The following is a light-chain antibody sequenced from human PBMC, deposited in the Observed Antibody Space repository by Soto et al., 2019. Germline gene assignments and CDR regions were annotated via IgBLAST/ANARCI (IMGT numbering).Light chain of an antibody. Sequence: DLQMTQSPSSVSAYVGDSVTITCRASQDISRWLAWYQQKPGKAPRLLIYAASTLESGVPSRFRGSGSVTLFTLTITTLLPEDFATYYCQKADTFPLAFGGGTKLEI. V-gene: IGKV1-12*01. J-gene: IGKJ4*02. CDR2: AAS. CDR3: QKADTFPLA. CDR1: QDISRW.